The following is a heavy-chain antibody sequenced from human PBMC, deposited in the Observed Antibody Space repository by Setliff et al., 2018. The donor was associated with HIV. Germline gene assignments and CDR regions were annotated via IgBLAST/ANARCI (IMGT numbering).Heavy chain of an antibody. Sequence: PSETLSLTCTVSGGSISSHYWSWIRQAPGKGLEWIGTMYFRGNARNSPSLKRRVTILVDTSKNQLSLNLNSVTAADTAVYYCARPVSKNFYGLDVWGLGTTVTVSS. V-gene: IGHV4-59*11. CDR2: MYFRGNA. CDR3: ARPVSKNFYGLDV. CDR1: GGSISSHY. J-gene: IGHJ6*02.